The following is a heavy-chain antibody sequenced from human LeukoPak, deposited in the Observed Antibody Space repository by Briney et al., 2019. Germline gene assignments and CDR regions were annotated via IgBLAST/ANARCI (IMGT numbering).Heavy chain of an antibody. CDR1: GFSFSTYW. CDR2: MNTDGSKT. D-gene: IGHD3-10*01. J-gene: IGHJ3*02. Sequence: GGSLRLSCAASGFSFSTYWMHCVRQVPGKGLVWVSHMNTDGSKTRYAGSVKGRFTISRDNAKNMFFLQMTSLRADDTAVYYCARDLRWFGELSEIDAFDIWGQGTLVTVSS. CDR3: ARDLRWFGELSEIDAFDI. V-gene: IGHV3-74*01.